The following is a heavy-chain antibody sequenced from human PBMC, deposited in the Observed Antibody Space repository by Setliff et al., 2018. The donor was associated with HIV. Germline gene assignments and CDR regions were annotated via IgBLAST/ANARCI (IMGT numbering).Heavy chain of an antibody. Sequence: SETLSLTCAVYTESLTRYDWAWIRQSPEKGLEWIGEIDDSGSIIYNLSLQSRVTMSVDTSKNQFSLKVRSLTAADTGLYYCARVKSIKTTLVRLWPRFDLWGQGTQVTVSS. CDR2: IDDSGSI. CDR1: TESLTRYD. D-gene: IGHD3-10*01. CDR3: ARVKSIKTTLVRLWPRFDL. J-gene: IGHJ5*02. V-gene: IGHV4-34*01.